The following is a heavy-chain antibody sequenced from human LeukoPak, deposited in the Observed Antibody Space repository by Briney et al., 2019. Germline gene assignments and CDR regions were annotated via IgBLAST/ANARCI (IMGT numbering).Heavy chain of an antibody. CDR1: GFTFSSYA. V-gene: IGHV3-30*01. Sequence: HPGRSLRLSCAASGFTFSSYAMHWVRQAPGKGLEWVAVISYDGSNKYYADSVKGRFTISRDNSKNTLYLQMNSLRAKDTAVYYCARQYSSSWYFDYWGQGTLVTVSS. D-gene: IGHD6-13*01. J-gene: IGHJ4*02. CDR2: ISYDGSNK. CDR3: ARQYSSSWYFDY.